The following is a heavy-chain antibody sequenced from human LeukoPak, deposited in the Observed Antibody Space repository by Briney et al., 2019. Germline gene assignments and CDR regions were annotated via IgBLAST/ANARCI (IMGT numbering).Heavy chain of an antibody. J-gene: IGHJ4*02. CDR1: GGSISSSSYY. V-gene: IGHV4-39*07. Sequence: PSETLSLTCTVSGGSISSSSYYWGWIRQPPGKGLEWIGSIYYSGSTYYNPSLKSRVTISVDTSKNQFSLKLSSVTAADTAVYYCAGGGEEMATTDYWGQGTLVTVS. CDR3: AGGGEEMATTDY. CDR2: IYYSGST. D-gene: IGHD5-24*01.